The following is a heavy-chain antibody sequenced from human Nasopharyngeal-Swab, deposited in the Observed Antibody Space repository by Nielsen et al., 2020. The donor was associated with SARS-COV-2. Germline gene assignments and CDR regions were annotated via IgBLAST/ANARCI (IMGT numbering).Heavy chain of an antibody. J-gene: IGHJ2*01. D-gene: IGHD3-22*01. V-gene: IGHV4-31*03. CDR3: ARGDSSGYHTASYFDL. CDR2: IYYRGST. CDR1: GGSISSGGYY. Sequence: SETLSLTCTVSGGSISSGGYYWSWIRQHPGKGLEWIGYIYYRGSTYYNPSLKSRVTISVDTSKNQFSLKLSSVTAADTAVYYCARGDSSGYHTASYFDLWGRGTLVTVSS.